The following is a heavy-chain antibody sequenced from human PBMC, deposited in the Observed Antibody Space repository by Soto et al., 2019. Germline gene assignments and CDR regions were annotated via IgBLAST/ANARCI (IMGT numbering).Heavy chain of an antibody. CDR2: ISPDGRTT. V-gene: IGHV3-74*01. D-gene: IGHD3-10*01. CDR1: GFSFSHYW. J-gene: IGHJ4*02. Sequence: GGSLRLSCAASGFSFSHYWMHWVRQDPGKGLGWVSSISPDGRTTTYADSVKGRFTISRDNANSTLYLQMNSLTVEHWAVYYCADSWLPTSYWGPGTLVTVSS. CDR3: ADSWLPTSY.